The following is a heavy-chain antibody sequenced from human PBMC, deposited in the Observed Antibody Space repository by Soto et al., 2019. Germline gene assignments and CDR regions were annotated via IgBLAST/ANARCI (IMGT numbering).Heavy chain of an antibody. D-gene: IGHD3-22*01. Sequence: SETLSLTCAVYGGSFSGYYWSWIRQPPGKGLEWIGEINHSGSTNYNPSLKSRVTISVDTSKNQFSLKLSSVTAADTAVYYCARGRWTYYYDSRGYYSGWFDPWGQGTLVTVSS. CDR3: ARGRWTYYYDSRGYYSGWFDP. J-gene: IGHJ5*02. CDR2: INHSGST. V-gene: IGHV4-34*01. CDR1: GGSFSGYY.